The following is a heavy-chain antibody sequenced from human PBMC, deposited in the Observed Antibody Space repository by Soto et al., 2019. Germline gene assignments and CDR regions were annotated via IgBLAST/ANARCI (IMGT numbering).Heavy chain of an antibody. J-gene: IGHJ5*02. CDR2: ISGSGDKT. Sequence: SLRLSCAASGFSFSNFAMRWVRQASGTGLEWVSSISGSGDKTYYLDSVKGRFTISRDNSKNTLYLHMNSLGAEDTAVYFCAKDYASTWYWYFDPWGQGTLVTVSS. CDR1: GFSFSNFA. V-gene: IGHV3-23*01. D-gene: IGHD6-13*01. CDR3: AKDYASTWYWYFDP.